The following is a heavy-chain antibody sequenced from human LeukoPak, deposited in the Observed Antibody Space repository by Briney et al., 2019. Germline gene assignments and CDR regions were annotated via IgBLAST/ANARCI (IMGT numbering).Heavy chain of an antibody. CDR2: ISSSGSTK. D-gene: IGHD2-15*01. V-gene: IGHV3-48*03. CDR3: AKENTDCSGGSCYSGLGY. CDR1: GFTFSSYE. Sequence: GGSLRLSCAASGFTFSSYEMNWVRQAPGKGLEWVSYISSSGSTKYYADSVKGRFTISRDNAKDSLYLQMNSLRAEDTAVYYCAKENTDCSGGSCYSGLGYWGQGTLVTVSS. J-gene: IGHJ4*02.